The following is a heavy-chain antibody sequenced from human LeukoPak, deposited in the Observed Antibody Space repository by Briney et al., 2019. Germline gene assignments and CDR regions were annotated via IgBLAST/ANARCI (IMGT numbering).Heavy chain of an antibody. Sequence: GGSLRLSCAASGFTFSSYWMHWVRQAPGKGLVWVSRINSDGSSTSYADSVKGRFTISRDNAKNTLYLQMNSLRAEDTAVYYYARGDGSGWYNPTYYYYYMDVWGKGTTVTVSS. CDR2: INSDGSST. D-gene: IGHD6-19*01. V-gene: IGHV3-74*01. CDR1: GFTFSSYW. CDR3: ARGDGSGWYNPTYYYYYMDV. J-gene: IGHJ6*03.